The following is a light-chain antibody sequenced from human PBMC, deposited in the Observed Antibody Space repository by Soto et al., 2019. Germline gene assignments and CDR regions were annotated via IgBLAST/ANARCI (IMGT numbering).Light chain of an antibody. CDR2: GAS. J-gene: IGKJ5*01. V-gene: IGKV3-20*01. CDR3: HQYYSSSIT. CDR1: QSVSSY. Sequence: EIVLTQSPGSLSLSPGERATLSCRASQSVSSYLAWYQQKPGQAPTLLIYGASTRPTGVPERFSGSGSGPDFTPTISSLQPEDFAAYYCHQYYSSSITFGQGTRLEIK.